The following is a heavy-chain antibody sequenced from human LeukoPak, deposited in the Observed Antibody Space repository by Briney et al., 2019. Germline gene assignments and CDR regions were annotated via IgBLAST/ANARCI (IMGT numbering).Heavy chain of an antibody. J-gene: IGHJ4*02. CDR1: GYTFTGYY. CDR3: ARDPRGGDTQFDY. V-gene: IGHV1-2*02. CDR2: INPNSGGT. D-gene: IGHD2-21*02. Sequence: ASVKVSCKASGYTFTGYYMHWVRQAPGQGLEWMEWINPNSGGTNYAQKFQGRVTMTRDTSISTAYMELSRLRSDDTAVYYCARDPRGGDTQFDYWGQGTLVTVSS.